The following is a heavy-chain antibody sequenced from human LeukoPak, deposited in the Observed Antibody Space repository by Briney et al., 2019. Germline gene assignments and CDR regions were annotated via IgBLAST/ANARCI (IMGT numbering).Heavy chain of an antibody. V-gene: IGHV3-74*01. D-gene: IGHD3-22*01. CDR1: GFTFSSYW. Sequence: GRSLRLSCAASGFTFSSYWMHWVRQAPGKGLVWGSRINSDGSSTSYADSVKGRFTISRDNAKNTLYLQMNSLRAEDTAVYYCARARLYYYDSSGYYLEGFDYWGQGTLVTVSS. J-gene: IGHJ4*02. CDR3: ARARLYYYDSSGYYLEGFDY. CDR2: INSDGSST.